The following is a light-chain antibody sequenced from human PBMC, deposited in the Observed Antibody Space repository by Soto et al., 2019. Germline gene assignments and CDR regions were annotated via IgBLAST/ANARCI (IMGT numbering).Light chain of an antibody. J-gene: IGLJ2*01. V-gene: IGLV6-57*04. CDR2: KDN. Sequence: NFMLTQPHSVSESPGKTVTISCTRSGGSIASNHVQWYQQRPGSAPTTVIYKDNQRPSGVPDRFSGSIDSSSNSASLTISGLKTEDGADYYCQSYDDNNVLFGGRTKVTVL. CDR3: QSYDDNNVL. CDR1: GGSIASNH.